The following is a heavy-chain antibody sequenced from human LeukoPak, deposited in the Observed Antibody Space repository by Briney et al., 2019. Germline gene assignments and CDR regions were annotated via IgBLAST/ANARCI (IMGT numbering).Heavy chain of an antibody. D-gene: IGHD3-10*01. CDR3: ASSTMVMHYFDY. V-gene: IGHV3-64*01. J-gene: IGHJ4*02. CDR2: ISSNGGST. CDR1: GFTFSSYA. Sequence: PGGSLRLSCATSGFTFSSYAMHWVRQAPGKGLEYVSAISSNGGSTYYANSVKGRFTISRDNSKNTLYLQMGSLRAEDMAVYYCASSTMVMHYFDYWAREPWSPSPQ.